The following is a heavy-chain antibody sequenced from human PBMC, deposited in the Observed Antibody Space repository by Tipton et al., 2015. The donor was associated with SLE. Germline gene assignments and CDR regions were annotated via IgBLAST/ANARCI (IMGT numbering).Heavy chain of an antibody. V-gene: IGHV3-64*01. CDR3: AREGLSGYEQGFDY. D-gene: IGHD5-12*01. Sequence: SLRLSCAASGFILRNYAMHWVRQAPGKGLEYVSGINTNGGNTFYANSVKGRFTISRDNSKNMVFLQMNSLRAEDTAVFYCAREGLSGYEQGFDYWGQGTLVTVSS. CDR1: GFILRNYA. J-gene: IGHJ4*02. CDR2: INTNGGNT.